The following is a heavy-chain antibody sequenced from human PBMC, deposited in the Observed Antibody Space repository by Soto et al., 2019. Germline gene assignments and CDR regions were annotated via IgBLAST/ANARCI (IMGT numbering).Heavy chain of an antibody. J-gene: IGHJ4*02. CDR2: IYYSGST. D-gene: IGHD3-10*01. CDR1: GGSISSGDYY. CDR3: ARSVGSGFSGY. Sequence: QVQLQESGPGLVKPSQTLSLTCTVSGGSISSGDYYWSWIRQPPGKGLEWIGYIYYSGSTYYNPSLTSRVAISVDTSKNQFFLKLSSVTAAETAVYYCARSVGSGFSGYWGQGTLVTVSS. V-gene: IGHV4-30-4*01.